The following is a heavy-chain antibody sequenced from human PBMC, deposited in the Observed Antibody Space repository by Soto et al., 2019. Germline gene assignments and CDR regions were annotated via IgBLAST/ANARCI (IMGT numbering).Heavy chain of an antibody. CDR2: INHSGST. Sequence: QVQLQQWGAGLLKPSETLSLTCAVYGGSFSGYYWSWIRQPPGKGLEWIGEINHSGSTNYNPSLKSRVTISVDTSKNQFSLKLSSVTAADTAVYYCARPPFGEFPNWYFDLWGRGTLVTVSS. CDR3: ARPPFGEFPNWYFDL. V-gene: IGHV4-34*01. D-gene: IGHD3-10*01. CDR1: GGSFSGYY. J-gene: IGHJ2*01.